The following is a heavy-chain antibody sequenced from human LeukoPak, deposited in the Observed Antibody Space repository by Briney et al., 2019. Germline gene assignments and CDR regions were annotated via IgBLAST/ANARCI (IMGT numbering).Heavy chain of an antibody. V-gene: IGHV3-23*01. J-gene: IGHJ4*02. CDR3: AKDLRGDYGLGALDY. D-gene: IGHD4-17*01. CDR1: GFTFSSYA. Sequence: PGGSLRLSCAASGFTFSSYAMNWVRQAPGKGLEWVSAISGGGGTTYYADSVKGRFTISRDNSKNTLYLQMNSLRAEDTAVYYCAKDLRGDYGLGALDYWGQGTLVTVSS. CDR2: ISGGGGTT.